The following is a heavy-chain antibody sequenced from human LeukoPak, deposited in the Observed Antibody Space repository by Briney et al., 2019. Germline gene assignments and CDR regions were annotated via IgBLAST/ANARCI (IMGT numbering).Heavy chain of an antibody. J-gene: IGHJ4*02. CDR3: ARAGKVVPAANMV. Sequence: GESLKISCKGSGYSFTSYWIGGVRQMPGKGLECMGIIYPGDSDTRYSPSFQGQVTISADKSISTAYLQWSSLKASDTAMYYCARAGKVVPAANMVWGQGTLVTVSS. D-gene: IGHD2-2*01. V-gene: IGHV5-51*01. CDR2: IYPGDSDT. CDR1: GYSFTSYW.